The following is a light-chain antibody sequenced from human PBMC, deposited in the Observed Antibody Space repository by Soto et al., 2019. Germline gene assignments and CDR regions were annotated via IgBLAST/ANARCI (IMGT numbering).Light chain of an antibody. CDR2: GAP. Sequence: IVLTQSPGTLSLSPGERATLSCRASQSVSSSYLAWYHQKPGQAPRLLIHGAPIRATGIPDRFSGSGSGTVFTLTISRLEPEDFAGYYCQQDGSSPLTFGGGTKVEIK. CDR1: QSVSSSY. CDR3: QQDGSSPLT. V-gene: IGKV3-20*01. J-gene: IGKJ4*01.